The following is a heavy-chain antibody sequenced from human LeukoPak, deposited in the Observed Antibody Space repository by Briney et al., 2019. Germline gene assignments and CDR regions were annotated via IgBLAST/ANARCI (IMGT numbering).Heavy chain of an antibody. J-gene: IGHJ5*02. CDR1: GGSISSYY. Sequence: SETLSLTCTVSGGSISSYYWSWIRQPPGKGLEWIGYIYYSGSTNYNPSLKSRVTISVDTSKNQFSLKLSSVTAADTAVYYCARPNDSSGYYWFDPWGQGTLVTVSS. D-gene: IGHD3-22*01. CDR2: IYYSGST. CDR3: ARPNDSSGYYWFDP. V-gene: IGHV4-59*08.